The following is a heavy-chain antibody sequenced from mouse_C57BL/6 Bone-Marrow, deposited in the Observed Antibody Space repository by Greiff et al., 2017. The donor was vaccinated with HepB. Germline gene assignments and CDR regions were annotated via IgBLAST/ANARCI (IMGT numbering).Heavy chain of an antibody. CDR3: TTGNFYYAMDY. D-gene: IGHD2-1*01. J-gene: IGHJ4*01. CDR1: GYTFTDYE. V-gene: IGHV1-15*01. CDR2: IDPETGGT. Sequence: VHLVESGAELVRPGASVTLSCKASGYTFTDYEMHWVKQTPVHGLEWIGAIDPETGGTAYNQKFKGKAILTADKSSSTAYMELRSLTSEDSAVYYCTTGNFYYAMDYWGQGTSVTVSS.